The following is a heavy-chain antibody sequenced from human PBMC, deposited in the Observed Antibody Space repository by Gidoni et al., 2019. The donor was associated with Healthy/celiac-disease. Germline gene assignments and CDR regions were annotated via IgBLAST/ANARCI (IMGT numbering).Heavy chain of an antibody. CDR3: ARMTTAFDY. Sequence: EVQLVESGGGLVQPGRSLRLSCAASGFTFDDYAMHWVRQAPGKGLEWVSGISWKSGSIGYADSVKGRFTISRDNAKNSLYLQMNSLRAEDTALYYCARMTTAFDYWGQGTLVTVSS. CDR1: GFTFDDYA. CDR2: ISWKSGSI. V-gene: IGHV3-9*01. D-gene: IGHD4-4*01. J-gene: IGHJ4*02.